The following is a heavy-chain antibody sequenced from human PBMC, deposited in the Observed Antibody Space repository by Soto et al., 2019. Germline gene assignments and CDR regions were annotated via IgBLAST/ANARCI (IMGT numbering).Heavy chain of an antibody. Sequence: GGSLRLSCAASGFTFSNYAITWVRQAPGKGLEWVSTISGTSGSIYYADSVKGRFTISRDNSKSAVYVQMNSLRAEDTAVYFCAKVSSIAARRGVWFDPWGQGTLVTVSS. V-gene: IGHV3-23*01. CDR2: ISGTSGSI. CDR1: GFTFSNYA. D-gene: IGHD6-6*01. J-gene: IGHJ5*02. CDR3: AKVSSIAARRGVWFDP.